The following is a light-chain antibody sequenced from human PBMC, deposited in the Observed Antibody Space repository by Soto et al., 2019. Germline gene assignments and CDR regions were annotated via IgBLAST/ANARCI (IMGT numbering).Light chain of an antibody. J-gene: IGKJ5*01. V-gene: IGKV1-5*01. CDR3: QQSYNTPVT. Sequence: DIQMTQSPSTLSASVGDRVTVTCRASQSINGWLAWYQQKPGKAPKLLIYDASSLQSGVPSRFSGSGSGTDFTLTITSLRPEDFATYWCQQSYNTPVTFGQGTRLEIK. CDR1: QSINGW. CDR2: DAS.